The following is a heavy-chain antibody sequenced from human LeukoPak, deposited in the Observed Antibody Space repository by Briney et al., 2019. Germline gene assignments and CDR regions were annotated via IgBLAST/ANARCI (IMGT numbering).Heavy chain of an antibody. Sequence: ASVKVSCKASGYTFANYGIRWVRQAHGLGVECVGWISGYNGKTNYAQKFQGRVTMTTDTSTRIAFMELRRLRSDDTAVYYCGRQVDTSMALPDYWGQGTLVTVSS. CDR2: ISGYNGKT. CDR1: GYTFANYG. V-gene: IGHV1-18*01. CDR3: GRQVDTSMALPDY. D-gene: IGHD5-18*01. J-gene: IGHJ4*02.